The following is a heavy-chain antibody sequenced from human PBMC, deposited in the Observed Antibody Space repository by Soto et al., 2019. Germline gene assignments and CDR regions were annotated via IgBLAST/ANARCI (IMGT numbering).Heavy chain of an antibody. V-gene: IGHV1-18*01. Sequence: QVHLVQSGAEVKKPGASVKVSCKASGYTFTSYGITWVRQAPGQGLEWMGWISAHNGNTDYAQKLQGRVIVTRDTSTRTAYMELRSLISDDTPVYYFARGRYGGYWGEGALVTVSS. CDR2: ISAHNGNT. CDR1: GYTFTSYG. CDR3: ARGRYGGY. J-gene: IGHJ4*02. D-gene: IGHD3-10*01.